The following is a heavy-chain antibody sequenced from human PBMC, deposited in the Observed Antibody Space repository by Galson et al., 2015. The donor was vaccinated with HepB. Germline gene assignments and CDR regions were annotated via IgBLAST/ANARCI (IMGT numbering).Heavy chain of an antibody. CDR3: AKDIYCSGGSCYSPSYYYGMDV. J-gene: IGHJ6*02. CDR2: ISWDGGST. V-gene: IGHV3-43*01. CDR1: GFTFDDYT. D-gene: IGHD2-15*01. Sequence: SLRLSCAASGFTFDDYTMHWVRQAPGKGLEWVSLISWDGGSTYYADSVKGRFTISRDNSKNSLYLQMNSLRTEDTALYYCAKDIYCSGGSCYSPSYYYGMDVWGQGTTVTVSS.